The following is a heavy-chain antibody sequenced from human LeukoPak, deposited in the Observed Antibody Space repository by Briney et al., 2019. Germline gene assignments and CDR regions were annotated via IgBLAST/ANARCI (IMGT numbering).Heavy chain of an antibody. CDR3: ARRSQENGMITANNWFDP. J-gene: IGHJ5*02. CDR1: GGSNSSSY. D-gene: IGHD3-16*01. V-gene: IGHV4-59*08. CDR2: IYYSGST. Sequence: SETLSLTCTVSGGSNSSSYWGCIRQPPGQGLEWIGYIYYSGSTNYNPSLKSRVTISVDTSKNQFSLKLTSVTAADTAVYYCARRSQENGMITANNWFDPWGQGTLVTVSS.